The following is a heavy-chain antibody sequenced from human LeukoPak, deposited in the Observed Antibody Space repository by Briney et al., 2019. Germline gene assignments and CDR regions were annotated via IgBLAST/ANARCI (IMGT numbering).Heavy chain of an antibody. CDR2: IYYSGST. Sequence: PSETLSLTCTVSGGSISSYYWSWIRQPPGKGLEWIGYIYYSGSTNYNPSLKSRVTISVDTSKNQFSLKLSSVTAADTAVYYCARTTYDIVVVPAGSYYYMDVWGKGTTVTVSS. CDR3: ARTTYDIVVVPAGSYYYMDV. V-gene: IGHV4-59*01. D-gene: IGHD2-2*01. J-gene: IGHJ6*03. CDR1: GGSISSYY.